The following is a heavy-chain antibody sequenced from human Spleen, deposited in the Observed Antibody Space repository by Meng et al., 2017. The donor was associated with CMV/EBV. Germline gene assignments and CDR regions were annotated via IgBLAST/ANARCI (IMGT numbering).Heavy chain of an antibody. Sequence: GESLKISCAASGFTFSSYWMHWVRQAPGKGLVWVSRINSDGSSTSYADSVKGRFTISRDNAKNTLYLQMDSLRAEDTAVYYCANSGLAGGARWGQGTLVTVSS. CDR2: INSDGSST. J-gene: IGHJ4*02. CDR3: ANSGLAGGAR. D-gene: IGHD2-21*01. V-gene: IGHV3-74*01. CDR1: GFTFSSYW.